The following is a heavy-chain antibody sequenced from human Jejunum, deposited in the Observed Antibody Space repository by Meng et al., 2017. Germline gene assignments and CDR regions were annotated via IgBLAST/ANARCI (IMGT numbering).Heavy chain of an antibody. CDR2: VYYSGSA. Sequence: QGQRQESGPGLVKPSQTLSLTCTVSGGSFGSGGYYWSWIRQHPERGLEWIGYVYYSGSAYYNPSLKSRVAISVDTSKNQFSLKLTSVTAADTAVYYCASSIAAVVGYYFDYWGQGTLVTVSS. CDR1: GGSFGSGGYY. J-gene: IGHJ4*02. CDR3: ASSIAAVVGYYFDY. D-gene: IGHD6-13*01. V-gene: IGHV4-31*03.